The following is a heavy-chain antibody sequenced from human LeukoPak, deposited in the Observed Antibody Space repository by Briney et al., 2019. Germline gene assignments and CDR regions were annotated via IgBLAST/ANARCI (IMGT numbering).Heavy chain of an antibody. CDR2: IIPIFGTA. V-gene: IGHV1-69*05. J-gene: IGHJ4*02. D-gene: IGHD3-22*01. CDR3: AREAGYYDSSGYYYFDY. CDR1: GGTFSSYA. Sequence: GASVKVSCKASGGTFSSYAISWVRQAPGQGLEWMGGIIPIFGTANYAQKLQGRVTMTTDTSTSTAYMELRSLRSDDTAVYYCAREAGYYDSSGYYYFDYWGQGTLVTVSS.